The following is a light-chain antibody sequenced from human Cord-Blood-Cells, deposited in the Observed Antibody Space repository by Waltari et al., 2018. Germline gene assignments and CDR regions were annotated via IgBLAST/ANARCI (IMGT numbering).Light chain of an antibody. CDR1: SSDVGGYNY. J-gene: IGLJ2*01. CDR3: SSNTSSSTVV. V-gene: IGLV2-14*01. Sequence: QSALTQPASVSGSPGQSITISCTGTSSDVGGYNYVSWYQQHPGKAPKLMIYDVSNRPSGVSNRFSGAKAGKAASLSLSGLHAHEEADDYCSSNTSSSTVVFGGGTERTVL. CDR2: DVS.